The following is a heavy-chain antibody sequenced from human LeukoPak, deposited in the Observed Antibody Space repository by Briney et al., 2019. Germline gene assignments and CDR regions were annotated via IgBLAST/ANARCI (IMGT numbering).Heavy chain of an antibody. CDR2: IIPIFGIA. CDR1: GGTFSSYA. CDR3: ARGAQLWSSLDY. Sequence: GASVKVSCKASGGTFSSYAISWVRQAPGQGLEWMGGIIPIFGIANYAQKFQGRVTITADKSTSTAYMELSSLRSEDTAVYYCARGAQLWSSLDYWGQGTLVTVSS. D-gene: IGHD5-18*01. J-gene: IGHJ4*02. V-gene: IGHV1-69*10.